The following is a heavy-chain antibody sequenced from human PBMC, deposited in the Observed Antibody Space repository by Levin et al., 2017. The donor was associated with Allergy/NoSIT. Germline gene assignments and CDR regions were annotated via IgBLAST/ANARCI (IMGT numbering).Heavy chain of an antibody. J-gene: IGHJ3*02. CDR2: IYPGDSHT. D-gene: IGHD6-19*01. CDR1: GYSFTTYW. V-gene: IGHV5-51*01. Sequence: GGSLRLSCQGSGYSFTTYWIGWVRQMPGKGLEWMGIIYPGDSHTEYSPSFQGQVTISTSFQGQVTISADKSINTAYLQWSSLKASDTAIYYCARLLEIAVAGNLVHAFDIWGQGTKVTVSS. CDR3: ARLLEIAVAGNLVHAFDI.